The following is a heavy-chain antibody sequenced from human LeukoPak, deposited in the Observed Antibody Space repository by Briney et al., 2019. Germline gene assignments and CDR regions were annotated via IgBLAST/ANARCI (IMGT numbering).Heavy chain of an antibody. D-gene: IGHD3-10*01. Sequence: SETLSLTCTVSGGSISRGGYYWSWIRQHPGKGLEGIGYIYYSGSTYYNPSLKSRVTISVDTSKNQFSLKLSSVTAADTAVYYCARGAPGSYVWFDPWGQGTLVTVSS. CDR2: IYYSGST. V-gene: IGHV4-31*03. CDR3: ARGAPGSYVWFDP. CDR1: GGSISRGGYY. J-gene: IGHJ5*02.